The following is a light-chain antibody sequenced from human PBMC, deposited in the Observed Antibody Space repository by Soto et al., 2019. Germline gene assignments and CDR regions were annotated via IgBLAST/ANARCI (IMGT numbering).Light chain of an antibody. CDR2: AAF. V-gene: IGKV1-39*01. J-gene: IGKJ1*01. Sequence: DIQMTQSPSSLSASVGDRVTITCRASQSISRNLNWYQQKPGKAPKLLIYAAFSLQSGVPSRFSGSGSGTDFTLTISSLQPEDFASYYCQQSYNNPTFGQGTKVEMK. CDR3: QQSYNNPT. CDR1: QSISRN.